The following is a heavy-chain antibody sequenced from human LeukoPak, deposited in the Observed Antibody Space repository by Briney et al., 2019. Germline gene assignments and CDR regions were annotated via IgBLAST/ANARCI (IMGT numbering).Heavy chain of an antibody. CDR1: GFTSGSYA. D-gene: IGHD6-13*01. V-gene: IGHV3-23*01. CDR2: ISGNGGTT. J-gene: IGHJ4*02. Sequence: PGGSLRLSCVDSGFTSGSYAMSWVRQAPGGGLEWVSAISGNGGTTYYADSVKGRFTISRDNSKNTLYLQMNSLRAEDTAVFYCAKATTISAAGSHFVYWGQGTLVTVSS. CDR3: AKATTISAAGSHFVY.